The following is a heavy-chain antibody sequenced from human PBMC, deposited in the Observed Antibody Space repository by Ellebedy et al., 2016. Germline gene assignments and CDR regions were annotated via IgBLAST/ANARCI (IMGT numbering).Heavy chain of an antibody. CDR2: INYRGTT. V-gene: IGHV4-39*01. CDR1: GGSMSTSSNY. D-gene: IGHD1-1*01. Sequence: SETLSLTCTVSGGSMSTSSNYWAWIRQTPGKGLEWIGTINYRGTTFNNPSLRSRLTLSVDTSRNQYSLRLRSVTAADTAIYYCATYNMGRLDHWGQGTLVTVSS. CDR3: ATYNMGRLDH. J-gene: IGHJ4*02.